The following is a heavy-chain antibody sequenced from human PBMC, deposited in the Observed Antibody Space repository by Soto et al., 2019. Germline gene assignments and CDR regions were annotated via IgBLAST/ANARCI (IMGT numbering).Heavy chain of an antibody. J-gene: IGHJ6*02. CDR3: ARVYRDSSSWYTLAGNYYYYGMDV. D-gene: IGHD6-13*01. CDR2: IYYSGST. CDR1: GGSISSDY. Sequence: SETLSLTCTVSGGSISSDYWRWIRQPPGKGLEWIGYIYYSGSTNYNPSLKSRVTISVYTSKNQFSLKLSSVTAADTAVYYCARVYRDSSSWYTLAGNYYYYGMDVWGQGTTVTVSS. V-gene: IGHV4-59*01.